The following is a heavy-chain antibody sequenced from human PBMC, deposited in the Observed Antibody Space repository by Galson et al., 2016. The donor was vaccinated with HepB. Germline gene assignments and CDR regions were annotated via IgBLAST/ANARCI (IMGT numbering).Heavy chain of an antibody. CDR2: ISYDASKK. V-gene: IGHV3-30*18. CDR3: AKSPLMFFGELLGYFQH. D-gene: IGHD3-10*01. Sequence: SLRLSCAASGFTFGSYGMHWVRQAPGKGLERVAVISYDASKKHYADSAKGRFTISRDKSKNTLYLQMNSLRAEDTAVYYCAKSPLMFFGELLGYFQHWGQGTLVTVSS. CDR1: GFTFGSYG. J-gene: IGHJ1*01.